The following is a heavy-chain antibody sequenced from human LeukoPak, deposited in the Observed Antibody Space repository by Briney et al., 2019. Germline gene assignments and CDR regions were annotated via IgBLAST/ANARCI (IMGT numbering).Heavy chain of an antibody. J-gene: IGHJ4*02. Sequence: GGSLRLSCAASGFTFSRYSMNWVRQAPGKGLEWVSFISSSSSAIYYADSAKGRFTISRDNAKNSLSLQMNSLTDEDTAVYYCARAPVIDYYGSGSYFDYWGQGTLVTVSS. V-gene: IGHV3-48*02. D-gene: IGHD3-10*01. CDR2: ISSSSSAI. CDR1: GFTFSRYS. CDR3: ARAPVIDYYGSGSYFDY.